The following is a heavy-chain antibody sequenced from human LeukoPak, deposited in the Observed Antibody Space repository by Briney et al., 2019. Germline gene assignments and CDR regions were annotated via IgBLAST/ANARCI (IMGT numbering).Heavy chain of an antibody. CDR1: GFTFSSYA. Sequence: PGGSLRLSCAASGFTFSSYAMHWVRQAPGKGLEWVAVISYDGSNKYYADSVKGRFTISRDNSKNTLYLQMNSLRAEDTAVYYCARDSPSGVIAVAMTNWFDPWGQGTLVTVSS. CDR2: ISYDGSNK. CDR3: ARDSPSGVIAVAMTNWFDP. J-gene: IGHJ5*02. D-gene: IGHD6-19*01. V-gene: IGHV3-30-3*01.